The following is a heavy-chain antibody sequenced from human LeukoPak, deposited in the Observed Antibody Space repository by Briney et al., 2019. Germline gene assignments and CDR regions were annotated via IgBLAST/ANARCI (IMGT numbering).Heavy chain of an antibody. CDR1: GFTFSSNA. V-gene: IGHV3-23*01. Sequence: GGSLRLSCAASGFTFSSNAMSWVRQAPGKGLQWVSTVSSSGDSIYYADSVKGRFTISRDNFKNTLYLQMNSLRTDDTAVYYCAKDSPARSSWFYGPNPFDYWGQGTLVTVSS. J-gene: IGHJ4*02. CDR2: VSSSGDSI. D-gene: IGHD6-13*01. CDR3: AKDSPARSSWFYGPNPFDY.